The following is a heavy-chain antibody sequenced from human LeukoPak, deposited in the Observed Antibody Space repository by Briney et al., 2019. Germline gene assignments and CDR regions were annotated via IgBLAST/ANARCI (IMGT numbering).Heavy chain of an antibody. CDR3: TGRGITASRIDY. CDR1: DYTFPSHG. J-gene: IGHJ4*02. V-gene: IGHV1-18*01. D-gene: IGHD6-13*01. Sequence: ASVKVSCKASDYTFPSHGLSWVRQASGQGLERMGWISASNGNTDYAQKFQGRLTMATEASTKTAYMELRNRRSDDTAMYYCTGRGITASRIDYWGQGTLVTVSS. CDR2: ISASNGNT.